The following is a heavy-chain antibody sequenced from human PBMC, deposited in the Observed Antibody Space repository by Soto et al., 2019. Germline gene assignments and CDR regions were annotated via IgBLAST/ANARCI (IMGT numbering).Heavy chain of an antibody. CDR3: AWNAGGSGSYYKHYYYSYMDV. CDR2: IIPILGIA. D-gene: IGHD3-10*01. V-gene: IGHV1-69*02. J-gene: IGHJ6*03. Sequence: QVQLVQSGAEVKKPGSSVKVSCKASGGTFSSYTISWVRQAPGQGLEWMGRIIPILGIANYAQKFQGRVTITADKSTSTAYMELSSLRSEDTAVYYCAWNAGGSGSYYKHYYYSYMDVWGKGTTVTVSS. CDR1: GGTFSSYT.